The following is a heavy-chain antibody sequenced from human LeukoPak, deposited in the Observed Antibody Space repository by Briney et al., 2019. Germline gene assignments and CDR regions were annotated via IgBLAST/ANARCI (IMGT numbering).Heavy chain of an antibody. CDR1: GYTFTSYG. V-gene: IGHV1-18*01. J-gene: IGHJ5*02. Sequence: ASVKVSCKASGYTFTSYGISWVRQAPGQGLEWMGWISAYNGNTNYAQKLQGRVTMTTDTSTSTAYMELRSLRSDDTAVYYCARTPRFNYYDSSGYSNWFDPWGQGTLVTVSS. CDR2: ISAYNGNT. D-gene: IGHD3-22*01. CDR3: ARTPRFNYYDSSGYSNWFDP.